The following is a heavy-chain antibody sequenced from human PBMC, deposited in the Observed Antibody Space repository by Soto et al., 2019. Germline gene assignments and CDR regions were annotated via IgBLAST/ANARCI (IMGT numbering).Heavy chain of an antibody. Sequence: SETLSLTCAVSGGSISSFWWSWVRQPPGMGLEWIGEIHHSGATNYNPSLKSRVTVSVDKSKNQFSLNLNSLTAADTAIYYCAKEEAADVFDMGGKGKMAT. J-gene: IGHJ3*02. CDR2: IHHSGAT. V-gene: IGHV4-4*02. CDR3: AKEEAADVFDM. D-gene: IGHD6-25*01. CDR1: GGSISSFW.